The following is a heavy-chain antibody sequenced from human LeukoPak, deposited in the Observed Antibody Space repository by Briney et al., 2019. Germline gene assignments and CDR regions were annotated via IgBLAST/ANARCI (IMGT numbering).Heavy chain of an antibody. CDR3: ASAFSPRYCSSTSCVYYFDY. CDR2: INHSGST. CDR1: GGSFSGYY. J-gene: IGHJ4*02. D-gene: IGHD2-2*01. V-gene: IGHV4-34*01. Sequence: SETLSLTCAVYGGSFSGYYWSWIRQPPGKGLEWIGEINHSGSTNYNPSLKSRVTISVDTSKNQFSLKLSSVTAADTAVYYCASAFSPRYCSSTSCVYYFDYWGQGTLVTVSS.